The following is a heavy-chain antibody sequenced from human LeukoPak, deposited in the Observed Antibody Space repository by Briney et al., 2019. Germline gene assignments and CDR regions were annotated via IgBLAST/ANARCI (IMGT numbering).Heavy chain of an antibody. Sequence: SETLSLTCAVYGGSFSGYYWSWIRQPPGKGLEWIGEINHSGSTNYNPSLKSRVTISVDTSKNQFSLKLSSVTAADTAVYYCARDKSYCTSISCYYNWFDPWGQGTRVTVSS. J-gene: IGHJ5*02. V-gene: IGHV4-34*01. CDR1: GGSFSGYY. CDR3: ARDKSYCTSISCYYNWFDP. CDR2: INHSGST. D-gene: IGHD2-2*01.